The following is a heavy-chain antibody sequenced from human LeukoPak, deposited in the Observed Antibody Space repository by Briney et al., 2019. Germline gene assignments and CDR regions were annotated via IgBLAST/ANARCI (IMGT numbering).Heavy chain of an antibody. CDR1: GFTFSSYG. J-gene: IGHJ4*02. Sequence: PGGSLRLSCAASGFTFSSYGMHWVRQAPGKGLEWVAVISYDGSNKYYADSVKGRFTISRDNSKNTLYLQMNSLRAEDTAVYYCAKAPYYYGSGSMYFDYWGQGTLVTVSS. V-gene: IGHV3-30*18. CDR2: ISYDGSNK. CDR3: AKAPYYYGSGSMYFDY. D-gene: IGHD3-10*01.